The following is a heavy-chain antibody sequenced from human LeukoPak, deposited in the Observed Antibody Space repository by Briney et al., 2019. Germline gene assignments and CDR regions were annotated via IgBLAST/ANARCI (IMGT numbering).Heavy chain of an antibody. CDR1: GGIFSSYA. Sequence: ASVTVSCKASGGIFSSYAINWVRQAPGKGLEWMGGFDPEDGETIYAQKFQGRVTMTEDTSTDTAYMELSSLRSEDTAVYYCATANGWSGYSFYGMDVWGQGTTVTVSS. CDR2: FDPEDGET. V-gene: IGHV1-24*01. CDR3: ATANGWSGYSFYGMDV. J-gene: IGHJ6*02. D-gene: IGHD3-3*01.